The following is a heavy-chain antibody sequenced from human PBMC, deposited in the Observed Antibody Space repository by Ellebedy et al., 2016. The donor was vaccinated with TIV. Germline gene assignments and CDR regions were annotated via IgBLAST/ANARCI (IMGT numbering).Heavy chain of an antibody. D-gene: IGHD6-13*01. J-gene: IGHJ6*02. V-gene: IGHV3-33*06. CDR3: AKDLLSGYSSSLPLYGMDV. CDR2: IWYDGSNK. Sequence: GGSLRLSCAASGFTFSSYSMHWVRQAPSKGLEWVAVIWYDGSNKYYADSVKGRFTISRDNSKNTLYLQMNSLRAEDTAVYYCAKDLLSGYSSSLPLYGMDVWGQGTTVTVSS. CDR1: GFTFSSYS.